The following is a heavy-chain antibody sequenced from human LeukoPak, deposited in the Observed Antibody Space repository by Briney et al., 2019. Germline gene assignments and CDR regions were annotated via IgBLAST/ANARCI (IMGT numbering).Heavy chain of an antibody. CDR2: ISSSSSYI. CDR3: ARARDTKFDWLLV. J-gene: IGHJ4*02. V-gene: IGHV3-21*01. D-gene: IGHD3-9*01. Sequence: KPGGSLRLSCAVSGFTFSSYNMNWVRQAPGKGLEWVSSISSSSSYIYYADSVKGRFTISRDNAKNSLYLQMNSLRAEDTAVYYCARARDTKFDWLLVWGQGTLVTVSS. CDR1: GFTFSSYN.